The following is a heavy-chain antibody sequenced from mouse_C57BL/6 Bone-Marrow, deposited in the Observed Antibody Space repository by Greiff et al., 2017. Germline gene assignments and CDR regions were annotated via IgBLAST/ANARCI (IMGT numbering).Heavy chain of an antibody. Sequence: VQLQQPGAELVMPGASVKLSCKASGYTFTSYWMHWVKQRPGHGLEWIGEIDPSDSYTNYNQKFKGKSTLTVDKSSSTAYMQLSSLTSEDSAVYYCAREGGSYLSRCFAYWGQGTPVTVS. CDR2: IDPSDSYT. J-gene: IGHJ3*01. CDR1: GYTFTSYW. V-gene: IGHV1-69*01. CDR3: AREGGSYLSRCFAY. D-gene: IGHD5-1*01.